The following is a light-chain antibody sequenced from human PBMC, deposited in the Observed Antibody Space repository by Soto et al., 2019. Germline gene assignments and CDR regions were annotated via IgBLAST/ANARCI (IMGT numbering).Light chain of an antibody. CDR2: EVS. Sequence: QSALTQPASVSGSPGQSITISCTGTSSDVGAYNYVSWYQQHPGKAPKLIIYEVSNRPSGVSNHFSGSKSGNTASLTISGLQAEDEADYYCSSYTSSSARVFGGGTKLTVL. J-gene: IGLJ3*02. V-gene: IGLV2-14*01. CDR3: SSYTSSSARV. CDR1: SSDVGAYNY.